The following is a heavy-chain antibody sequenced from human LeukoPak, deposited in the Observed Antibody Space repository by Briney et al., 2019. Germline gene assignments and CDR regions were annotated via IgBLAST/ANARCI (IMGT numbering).Heavy chain of an antibody. Sequence: GGSLRLSCAASGFTFSFYWMSWVRQAPGKGLEWVSAISGSGGSTYYADSVKGRFTISRDNSKNTLYLQMNSLRAEDTAVYYCAKERGYSGGYPIDYWGQGTLVTVSS. V-gene: IGHV3-23*01. CDR1: GFTFSFYW. CDR2: ISGSGGST. D-gene: IGHD1-26*01. CDR3: AKERGYSGGYPIDY. J-gene: IGHJ4*02.